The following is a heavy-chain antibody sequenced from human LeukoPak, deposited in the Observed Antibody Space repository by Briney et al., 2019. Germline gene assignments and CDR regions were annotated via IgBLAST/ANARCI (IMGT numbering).Heavy chain of an antibody. CDR1: GFTFSIYS. V-gene: IGHV3-21*01. CDR3: ARGAPYCSGGSCMYYFDY. Sequence: GGSLRLSCAASGFTFSIYSMNWVRQAPGKGLEWVSSISSSSSYIYYADSVKGRFTISRDNAKNSLYLQMNSLRAEDTAVYYCARGAPYCSGGSCMYYFDYWGQGTLVTVSS. CDR2: ISSSSSYI. J-gene: IGHJ4*02. D-gene: IGHD2-15*01.